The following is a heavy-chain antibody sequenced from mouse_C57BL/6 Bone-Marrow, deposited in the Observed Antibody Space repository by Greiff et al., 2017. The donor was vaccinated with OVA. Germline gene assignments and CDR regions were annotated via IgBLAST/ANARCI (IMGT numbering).Heavy chain of an antibody. CDR1: GFTFSSYA. J-gene: IGHJ1*03. CDR3: TRYYYSPRYFDV. CDR2: ISSGGDYI. D-gene: IGHD2-12*01. Sequence: EVKLMESGEGLVKPGGSLKLSCAASGFTFSSYAMSWVRQTPEKRLEWVAYISSGGDYIYYADTVKGRFTISRDNARNTLYLQMSSLKSEDTAMYYCTRYYYSPRYFDVWGTGTTVTVSS. V-gene: IGHV5-9-1*02.